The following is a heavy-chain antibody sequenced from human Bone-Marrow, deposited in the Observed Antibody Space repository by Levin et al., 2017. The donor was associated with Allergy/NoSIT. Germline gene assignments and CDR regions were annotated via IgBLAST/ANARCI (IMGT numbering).Heavy chain of an antibody. V-gene: IGHV3-30-3*01. J-gene: IGHJ5*01. D-gene: IGHD6-19*01. CDR2: IPHDGANT. Sequence: GESLKISCAASGFTFSNFAMHWVRQAPGKGLEWVAAIPHDGANTYYTDSVRGRFTISRDNSKNTLVVEMNSLRVEDTAVYSCARGPGLAVGKGYFDSWGQGTLVTVSS. CDR3: ARGPGLAVGKGYFDS. CDR1: GFTFSNFA.